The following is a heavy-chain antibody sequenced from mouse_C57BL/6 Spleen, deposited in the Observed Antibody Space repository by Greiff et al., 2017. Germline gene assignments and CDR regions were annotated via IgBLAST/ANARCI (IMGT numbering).Heavy chain of an antibody. CDR1: GYTFTDYE. CDR3: TGEGGYDYDGGFYYFDY. Sequence: VQLQQSGAELVRPGASVTLSCKASGYTFTDYEMHWVKQTPVHGLEWIGAIDPETGGTAYNQKFKGKAILTADKSSSTAYMELRSLTSEDTAVYYWTGEGGYDYDGGFYYFDYWGQGTTLTVSS. J-gene: IGHJ2*01. V-gene: IGHV1-15*01. CDR2: IDPETGGT. D-gene: IGHD2-4*01.